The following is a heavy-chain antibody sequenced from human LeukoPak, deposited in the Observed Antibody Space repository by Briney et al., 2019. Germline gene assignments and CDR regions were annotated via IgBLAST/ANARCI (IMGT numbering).Heavy chain of an antibody. V-gene: IGHV6-1*01. Sequence: SQTLSLTCAISGDSVSSNSAAWNWIRQSPSRGLEWLGRTYYRSKWYNDYAVSVKSRITINPDTSKNQFSLQLNSVTPEDTAVYYCARDTLDYGGNSGAFDIWGQGTMVTVSS. D-gene: IGHD4-23*01. CDR2: TYYRSKWYN. J-gene: IGHJ3*02. CDR1: GDSVSSNSAA. CDR3: ARDTLDYGGNSGAFDI.